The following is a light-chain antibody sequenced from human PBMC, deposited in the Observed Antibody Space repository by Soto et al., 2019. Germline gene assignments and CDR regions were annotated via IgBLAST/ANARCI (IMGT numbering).Light chain of an antibody. J-gene: IGKJ1*01. V-gene: IGKV1-39*01. CDR1: QSISSY. CDR3: QQSYSTLTWT. CDR2: AAS. Sequence: DIQMTQSPSSLSASVGDRVTITCRASQSISSYINWYQQKPGKAPKLLIYAASSLQSGVPSRFSCSGSGTDFTVTISSLQPEDFAPYYCQQSYSTLTWTFGKGTKVDIK.